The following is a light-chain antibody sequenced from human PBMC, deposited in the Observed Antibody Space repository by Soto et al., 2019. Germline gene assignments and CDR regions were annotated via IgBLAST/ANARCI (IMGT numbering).Light chain of an antibody. Sequence: DIQMTQSPSTLSASVGDRVTITCRASQSINSWLAWYQQRPGKAPNLLIYDASTLERGGPSRFSGSGSGTEFTLTISSLQPDDFATYYCQQYSGYSTFGQGTRVEIK. J-gene: IGKJ1*01. V-gene: IGKV1-5*01. CDR1: QSINSW. CDR2: DAS. CDR3: QQYSGYST.